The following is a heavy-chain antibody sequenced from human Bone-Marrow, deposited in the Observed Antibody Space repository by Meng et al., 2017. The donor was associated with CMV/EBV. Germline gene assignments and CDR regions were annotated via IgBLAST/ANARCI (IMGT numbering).Heavy chain of an antibody. CDR3: ARLVVPAAIRGNNGFDP. CDR2: IYYSGST. Sequence: SISSGDYYWSWIRQPPGKGLEWIGYIYYSGSTYYNPSLKSRVTISVDTSKNQFSLKLSSVTAADTAVYYCARLVVPAAIRGNNGFDPWGQGTLVTVSS. J-gene: IGHJ5*02. D-gene: IGHD2-2*02. CDR1: SISSGDYY. V-gene: IGHV4-30-4*08.